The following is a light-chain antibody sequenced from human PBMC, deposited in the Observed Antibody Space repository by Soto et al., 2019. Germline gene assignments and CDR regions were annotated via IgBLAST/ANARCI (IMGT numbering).Light chain of an antibody. V-gene: IGKV3-20*01. Sequence: EIVLTQSPATLSLSPGDRATLSCRASQNVRSDYLAWYQQKPGQAPRLLISGASNRATGIPDRFSGSGSGTDLTLTISRLEPEDFAVYYCQQYGSSPRTFGQGTKVDIK. CDR1: QNVRSDY. CDR3: QQYGSSPRT. CDR2: GAS. J-gene: IGKJ1*01.